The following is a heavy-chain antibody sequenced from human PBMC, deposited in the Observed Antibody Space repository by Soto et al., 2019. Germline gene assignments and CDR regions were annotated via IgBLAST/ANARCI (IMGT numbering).Heavy chain of an antibody. Sequence: ASVKVSCKASGYTFTSYAMHWVRQAPGQRLEWMGWINAGNGNTKYSQKFQGRVTITRDTSASTAYMELSSLRSEDTAVYYCARELELGNDAFDIWGQGTMVTVSS. V-gene: IGHV1-3*01. J-gene: IGHJ3*02. CDR3: ARELELGNDAFDI. CDR2: INAGNGNT. CDR1: GYTFTSYA. D-gene: IGHD1-7*01.